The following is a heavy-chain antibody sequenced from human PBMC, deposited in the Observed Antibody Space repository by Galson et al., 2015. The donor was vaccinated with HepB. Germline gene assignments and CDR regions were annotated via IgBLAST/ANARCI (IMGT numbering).Heavy chain of an antibody. CDR2: INDSGISDTI. CDR1: VFAFSTYG. V-gene: IGHV3-48*02. Sequence: SLRLSCAASVFAFSTYGMSWVRQAPGKGLEWISTINDSGISDTIYYADSVKGRFTISRDDAKNSLYLQMNSLRDEDTAVYYCARDLVGFTTPNWFDSWGQGTLVTVSS. D-gene: IGHD2-8*02. J-gene: IGHJ5*01. CDR3: ARDLVGFTTPNWFDS.